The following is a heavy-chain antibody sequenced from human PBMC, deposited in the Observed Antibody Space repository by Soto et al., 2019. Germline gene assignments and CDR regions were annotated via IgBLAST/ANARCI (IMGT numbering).Heavy chain of an antibody. Sequence: SETLSLTCTVSGGSISSSSYYWGWIRQPPGKGLEWIGSIYYSGSTYYNPSLKSRVTISVDTSKNQFSLKLSSVTAADTAVYYCARSGATGYFSCWRSFLYYCAMAVCGQGTT. CDR1: GGSISSSSYY. D-gene: IGHD1-26*01. CDR3: ARSGATGYFSCWRSFLYYCAMAV. V-gene: IGHV4-39*01. J-gene: IGHJ6*02. CDR2: IYYSGST.